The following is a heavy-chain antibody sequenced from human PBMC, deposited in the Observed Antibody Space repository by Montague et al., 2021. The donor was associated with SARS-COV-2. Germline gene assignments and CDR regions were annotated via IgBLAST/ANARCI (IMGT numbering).Heavy chain of an antibody. CDR2: ISSSSSYI. CDR1: GFTFSSYS. D-gene: IGHD3-9*01. Sequence: SLRLSCAASGFTFSSYSMNWVRQAPGMGLEWVSSISSSSSYIYYADSVKGRFTISRDNAKNSLYLQMNSLRAEDTAVYYCAGDHYDILTGYYYWGQGTLVTVSS. J-gene: IGHJ4*02. CDR3: AGDHYDILTGYYY. V-gene: IGHV3-21*01.